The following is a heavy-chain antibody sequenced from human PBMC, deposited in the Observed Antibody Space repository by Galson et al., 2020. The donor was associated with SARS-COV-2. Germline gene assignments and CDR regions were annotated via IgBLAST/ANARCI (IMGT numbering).Heavy chain of an antibody. CDR2: IYYSGRT. J-gene: IGHJ5*02. CDR1: GGSISSGGYY. D-gene: IGHD3-10*01. V-gene: IGHV4-31*03. CDR3: ARAVRGVIIKGFDWFDP. Sequence: SETLSLTCTVSGGSISSGGYYWSWLRQHQGKGLEWLGYIYYSGRTSYHPSLQSRVTISVDTSKNQFSLKLSSVTAADTAVYYCARAVRGVIIKGFDWFDPWGQGTLVTVSS.